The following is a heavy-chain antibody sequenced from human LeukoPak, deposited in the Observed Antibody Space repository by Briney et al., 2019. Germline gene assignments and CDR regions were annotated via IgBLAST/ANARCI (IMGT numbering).Heavy chain of an antibody. V-gene: IGHV4-38-2*02. CDR1: GYSISSGYY. CDR2: IYHSGST. Sequence: ETLSLTCTVSGYSISSGYYWGLIRQTPGKGLEWIGSIYHSGSTYYNPSLKSRVTISVDTSKNQFSLKLSSVTAADTAVYYCARVDQLLYYYFDYWGQGTLVTVSS. J-gene: IGHJ4*02. D-gene: IGHD2-2*02. CDR3: ARVDQLLYYYFDY.